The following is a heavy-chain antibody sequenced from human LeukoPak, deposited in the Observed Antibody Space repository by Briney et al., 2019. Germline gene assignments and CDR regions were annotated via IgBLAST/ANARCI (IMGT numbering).Heavy chain of an antibody. V-gene: IGHV3-43*02. CDR2: ISGDGSMT. CDR3: AKDAPYNGRVFDS. CDR1: GFTFSSYG. J-gene: IGHJ4*02. Sequence: GGSLRLSCAASGFTFSSYGMHWVRQRPGKGLEWVSLISGDGSMTHYADSVKGRFTISRDNTKNSLYLQMNSLRTEDTAFYYCAKDAPYNGRVFDSWGQGTLVTVSS. D-gene: IGHD5-12*01.